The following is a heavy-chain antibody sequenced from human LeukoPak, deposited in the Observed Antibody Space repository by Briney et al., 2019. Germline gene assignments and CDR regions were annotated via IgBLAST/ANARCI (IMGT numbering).Heavy chain of an antibody. J-gene: IGHJ4*02. Sequence: GGSLRLSCTASGFSFSTYSMNWVRQAPGKGLEWVSYIVGSSSNIYYADSVKGRFTISRDNAKNSLYLPMDSLRAEDTAVYYCATDSPETAAFDYWGQGTLVTVSS. D-gene: IGHD1-1*01. CDR2: IVGSSSNI. CDR1: GFSFSTYS. V-gene: IGHV3-48*04. CDR3: ATDSPETAAFDY.